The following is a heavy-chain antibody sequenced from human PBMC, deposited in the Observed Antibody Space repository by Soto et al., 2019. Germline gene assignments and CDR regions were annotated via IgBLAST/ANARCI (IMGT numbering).Heavy chain of an antibody. V-gene: IGHV3-48*01. CDR2: ISSSSSTI. J-gene: IGHJ4*02. Sequence: TGGSLRLSCAASGFTLSSYSMNWVRQAAGKGLEWVSYISSSSSTIYYADSVKGRFTISRDNAKNSLYLQMSSLRVDDPAVYYCVSQKYSPSSIFHSCGQGTLVTVSS. CDR3: VSQKYSPSSIFHS. D-gene: IGHD6-6*01. CDR1: GFTLSSYS.